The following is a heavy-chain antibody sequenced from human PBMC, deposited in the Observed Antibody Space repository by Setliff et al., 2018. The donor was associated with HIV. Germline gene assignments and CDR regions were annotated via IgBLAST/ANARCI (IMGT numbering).Heavy chain of an antibody. V-gene: IGHV4-34*01. CDR3: ARDGYSSSWYVISGSFDY. Sequence: SETLSLTCAVYGGSFSDNYWSWIRQSPGKGLEWIGEINHSGSTYYNPSLKSRVTISVDTSENQFSLKLSSVTAADTAVYYCARDGYSSSWYVISGSFDYWGQGILVTVSS. CDR1: GGSFSDNY. CDR2: INHSGST. D-gene: IGHD6-13*01. J-gene: IGHJ4*02.